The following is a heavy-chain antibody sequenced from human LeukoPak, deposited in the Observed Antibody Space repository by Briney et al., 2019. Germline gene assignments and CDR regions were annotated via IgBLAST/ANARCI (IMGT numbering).Heavy chain of an antibody. CDR1: GGSISSYY. CDR3: ARGPYSSSWYGRNWFDP. Sequence: SETLSLTCTVSGGSISSYYWSWIRQPPGKGLEWIGYIYYSGSTNYNPSLKSRVTISVDTSKNQFSLKLSSVTAADTAVYYCARGPYSSSWYGRNWFDPWGQGTLVTVSS. J-gene: IGHJ5*02. D-gene: IGHD6-13*01. CDR2: IYYSGST. V-gene: IGHV4-59*01.